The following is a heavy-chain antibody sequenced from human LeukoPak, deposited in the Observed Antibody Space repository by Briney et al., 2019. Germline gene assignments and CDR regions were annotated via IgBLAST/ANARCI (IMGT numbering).Heavy chain of an antibody. CDR2: IYYSGGT. J-gene: IGHJ5*02. CDR3: AREGDLGWFDP. D-gene: IGHD2-21*02. V-gene: IGHV4-59*11. Sequence: PSETLSLTCTVSGGSISSHYWSWIRQPPGKGLEWIGYIYYSGGTNYNPSLKSRVTISVDTSKNQFSLKLSSVTAADTAVYYCAREGDLGWFDPWGQGTLVTVSS. CDR1: GGSISSHY.